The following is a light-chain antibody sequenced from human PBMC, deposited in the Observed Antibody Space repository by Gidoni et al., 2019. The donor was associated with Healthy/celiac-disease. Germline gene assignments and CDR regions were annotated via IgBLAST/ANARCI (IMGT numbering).Light chain of an antibody. CDR2: AAS. CDR3: QKYNSALGALT. V-gene: IGKV1-27*01. CDR1: QGISNY. J-gene: IGKJ4*01. Sequence: DIQMTQSPSSLSASVGDRVTITCRASQGISNYLAWYQQKPGKVPKLLIYAASTLQSGVPSRFSGSGSGTDFTLTISSLQPEDVATYYCQKYNSALGALTFGGGTKVEIK.